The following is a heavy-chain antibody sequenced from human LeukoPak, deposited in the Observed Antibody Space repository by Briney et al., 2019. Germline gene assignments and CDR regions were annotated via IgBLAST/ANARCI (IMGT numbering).Heavy chain of an antibody. D-gene: IGHD2-2*02. CDR2: IYTSGST. CDR1: GGSISSGSYY. CDR3: ARDVPLPAAIEGDFWRSSWFDP. J-gene: IGHJ5*02. Sequence: SETLSLTCTVSGGSISSGSYYWSWIRQPAGKGLEWIGRIYTSGSTNYNPSLKSRVTISVDTSKNQFSLKLSSVTAADTAVYYCARDVPLPAAIEGDFWRSSWFDPWGQGTLVTVSS. V-gene: IGHV4-61*02.